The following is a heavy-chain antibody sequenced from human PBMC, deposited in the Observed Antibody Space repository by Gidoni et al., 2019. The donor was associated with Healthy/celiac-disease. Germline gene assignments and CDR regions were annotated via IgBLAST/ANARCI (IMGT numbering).Heavy chain of an antibody. V-gene: IGHV1-18*04. D-gene: IGHD1-26*01. Sequence: QVQLLQSGAEVKKPGASVKVSCKASRYTFTSSGISWVRQSPGQGLEWMGWISAYNGNTNYAQKLQGRVNMTTDTSTSKAYMELRSLRSDDTVVYYCARDDEEVGATEIDYWGQGTLVNVSS. CDR1: RYTFTSSG. CDR2: ISAYNGNT. J-gene: IGHJ4*02. CDR3: ARDDEEVGATEIDY.